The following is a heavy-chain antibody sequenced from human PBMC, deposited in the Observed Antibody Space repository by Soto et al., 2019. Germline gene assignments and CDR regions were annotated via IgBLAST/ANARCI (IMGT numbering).Heavy chain of an antibody. CDR1: GGGNLRDYR. CDR3: ARGGDGSNYGAVY. Sequence: QVQLVQSGAEGKEPGSSVKVSCKASGGGNLRDYRTTWVRRAPGQGLEWMGGIIPKLGCANYAQNFQGRVTGTADESTNTVYMELRSLRSDDTAVYYWARGGDGSNYGAVYWGQGTPVTVSS. D-gene: IGHD5-12*01. V-gene: IGHV1-69*01. CDR2: IIPKLGCA. J-gene: IGHJ4*02.